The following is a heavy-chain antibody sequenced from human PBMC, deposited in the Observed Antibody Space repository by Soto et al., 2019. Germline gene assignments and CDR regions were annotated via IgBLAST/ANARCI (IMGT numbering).Heavy chain of an antibody. CDR3: ARDLLLWFGESGDGGY. Sequence: QVQLVESGGGVVQPGRSLRLSCAASGFTFSSYAMHWVRQAPGKGLEWVAVISYDGSNKYYADSVKGRFTISRDNSKNTLYLQMNSLRAEETAVYYCARDLLLWFGESGDGGYWGQGTLVTVSS. V-gene: IGHV3-30-3*01. CDR1: GFTFSSYA. J-gene: IGHJ4*02. CDR2: ISYDGSNK. D-gene: IGHD3-10*01.